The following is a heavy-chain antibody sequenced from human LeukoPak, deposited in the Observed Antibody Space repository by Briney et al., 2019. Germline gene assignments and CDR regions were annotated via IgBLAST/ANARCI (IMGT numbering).Heavy chain of an antibody. CDR3: ARDRVVVVPAAMRRGYYFDY. V-gene: IGHV4-61*01. D-gene: IGHD2-2*01. Sequence: SETLSLTCTVSGGPVSSGSYYWSWIRQPPGKGLEWIGHIYYSGSTNYNPSLKSRVTISVDTSKNQFSLKLSSVTAADTAVYYCARDRVVVVPAAMRRGYYFDYWGQGTLVTVSS. J-gene: IGHJ4*02. CDR2: IYYSGST. CDR1: GGPVSSGSYY.